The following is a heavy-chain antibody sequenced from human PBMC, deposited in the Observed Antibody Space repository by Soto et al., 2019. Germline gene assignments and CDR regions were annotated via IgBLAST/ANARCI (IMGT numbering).Heavy chain of an antibody. CDR2: ISKSGSII. CDR1: GFTFSDYY. CDR3: ARDLSPYSDYYDESTSETWFDP. Sequence: LRLSCAASGFTFSDYYMSWLRQPPGKGLEWVSYISKSGSIIHFADSVKGRFAISRDNAKNTLYLQMSSLRAEDTALYYCARDLSPYSDYYDESTSETWFDPWGQGTLVTVSS. D-gene: IGHD3-16*01. V-gene: IGHV3-11*01. J-gene: IGHJ5*02.